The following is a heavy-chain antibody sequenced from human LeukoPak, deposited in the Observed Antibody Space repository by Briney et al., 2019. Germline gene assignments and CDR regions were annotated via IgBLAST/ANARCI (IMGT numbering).Heavy chain of an antibody. Sequence: GGSLRPSCVASGFTFSNYAMSWVRQAPGKGLDWVSVISGSAHKIRYADSVKGRFTISRDNSENTLYLQLNNLRAEDTALYYCAGRPTGYSSGYVYWGQGTLVTVSS. D-gene: IGHD5-18*01. CDR2: ISGSAHKI. J-gene: IGHJ4*02. CDR3: AGRPTGYSSGYVY. V-gene: IGHV3-23*01. CDR1: GFTFSNYA.